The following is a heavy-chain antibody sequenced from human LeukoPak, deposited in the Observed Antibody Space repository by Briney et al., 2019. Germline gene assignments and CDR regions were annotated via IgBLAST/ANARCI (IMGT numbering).Heavy chain of an antibody. V-gene: IGHV4-59*01. CDR1: GGSLRSYF. D-gene: IGHD1-26*01. J-gene: IGHJ3*02. CDR3: ARELIVGATMAFDM. CDR2: ISNSGST. Sequence: SETLSLTCTVSGGSLRSYFWTWMRQPPRKGLEWIGYISNSGSTNYNPSLKSRVTILMDTSKKQFSLKLSSVTAADTAVYYCARELIVGATMAFDMWGQGTRVTVSS.